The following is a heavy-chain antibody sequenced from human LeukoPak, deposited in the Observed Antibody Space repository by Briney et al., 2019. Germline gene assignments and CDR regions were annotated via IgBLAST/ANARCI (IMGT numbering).Heavy chain of an antibody. J-gene: IGHJ5*02. CDR3: AAAAALNWFDP. CDR1: GFTVSSNS. Sequence: PGGSLRLSCTVSGFTVSSNSWSWVRQAPGKGLEWVSFIYSGGSTYYADSVKGRFTISRDNSKNTLYLQMNSLRAEDTAVYYCAAAAALNWFDPWGQGTLVTVSS. D-gene: IGHD6-13*01. CDR2: IYSGGST. V-gene: IGHV3-66*01.